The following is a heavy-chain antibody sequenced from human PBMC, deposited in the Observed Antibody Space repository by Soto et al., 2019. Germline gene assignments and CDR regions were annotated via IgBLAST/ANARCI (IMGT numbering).Heavy chain of an antibody. J-gene: IGHJ5*02. CDR3: AREVNSSPARGPNWFDP. CDR2: TYHSGTT. Sequence: QVQLQESGPGLVQPSGTLSLTCAVSGDSINNSHWWSWVRQTPGKGLEWIGETYHSGTTNYKPSLKTRVTISIDTSKNQFSLKMNSVTAADTAVYYCAREVNSSPARGPNWFDPWGQGTLVTVSS. D-gene: IGHD6-13*01. V-gene: IGHV4-4*02. CDR1: GDSINNSHW.